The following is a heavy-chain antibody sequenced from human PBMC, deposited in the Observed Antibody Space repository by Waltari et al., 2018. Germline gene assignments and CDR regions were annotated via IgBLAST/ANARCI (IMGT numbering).Heavy chain of an antibody. Sequence: QVQLVQSGAEGKKPGSSVKVSCKASGGTFRRYAISCVRQAPGQGLEWMGGIIPIFGTANYAQTFQGRVPITADKSPSTAYLELSSLRSEDTAVYYCARGGDYYDSSGYYDYWGQGTLVTVSS. J-gene: IGHJ4*02. D-gene: IGHD3-22*01. CDR3: ARGGDYYDSSGYYDY. CDR1: GGTFRRYA. V-gene: IGHV1-69*14. CDR2: IIPIFGTA.